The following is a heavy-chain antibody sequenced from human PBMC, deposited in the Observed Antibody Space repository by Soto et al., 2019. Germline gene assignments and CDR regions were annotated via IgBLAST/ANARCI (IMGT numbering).Heavy chain of an antibody. J-gene: IGHJ4*02. CDR3: ARVISSRDEYFDY. V-gene: IGHV4-30-4*01. CDR1: GGSISSGYYY. Sequence: NPSETLSLTCSVSGGSISSGYYYWSWIRQPPGKGLEWIGNIYYSGNTYYNPSLKSRLIISIDTSKNQFSLKVGSVTAADTAVYYCARVISSRDEYFDYWGQGTVVTVSS. D-gene: IGHD2-2*01. CDR2: IYYSGNT.